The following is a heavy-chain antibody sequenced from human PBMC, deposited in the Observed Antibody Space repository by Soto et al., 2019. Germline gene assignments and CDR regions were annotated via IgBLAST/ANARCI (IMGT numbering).Heavy chain of an antibody. D-gene: IGHD6-13*01. V-gene: IGHV3-23*01. CDR2: ISGSGGST. Sequence: GGSLRLSCAASGFTFSSYAMNWVRQAPGKGLEWVSVISGSGGSTYYADSVKGRFTISRDNSKNTLYLQMNSLRAEDTAVYYCAYSSTPFDYWGQGTLVTVSS. CDR1: GFTFSSYA. CDR3: AYSSTPFDY. J-gene: IGHJ4*02.